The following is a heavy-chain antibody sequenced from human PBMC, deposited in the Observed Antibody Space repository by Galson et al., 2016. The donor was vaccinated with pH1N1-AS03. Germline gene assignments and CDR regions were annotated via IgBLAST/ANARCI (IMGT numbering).Heavy chain of an antibody. J-gene: IGHJ1*01. D-gene: IGHD3-3*01. CDR3: GNGWSSFGAGD. CDR1: GFTFSGSD. Sequence: SLRLSCAASGFTFSGSDMHWVRQAPGKGLEWVALSSVDVINKYYGDSVKGRFTVSRDYSKNTLYLQMHSLRVEDTAVYYCGNGWSSFGAGDWGQGTLVTVSS. CDR2: SSVDVINK. V-gene: IGHV3-30*18.